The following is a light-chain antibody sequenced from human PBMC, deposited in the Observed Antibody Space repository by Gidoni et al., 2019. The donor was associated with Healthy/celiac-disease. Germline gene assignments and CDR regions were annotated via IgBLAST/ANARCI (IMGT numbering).Light chain of an antibody. Sequence: AIRMTQSPSSFSASTGDRVTITCRASQGISSYLAWYQQKPGKAPKLLIYAASTLQSGVPSRFSGSGSGTDFTLTISCLQSEDFATEYCQQYYSYPRTFGGGTKVEIK. V-gene: IGKV1-8*01. J-gene: IGKJ4*01. CDR1: QGISSY. CDR3: QQYYSYPRT. CDR2: AAS.